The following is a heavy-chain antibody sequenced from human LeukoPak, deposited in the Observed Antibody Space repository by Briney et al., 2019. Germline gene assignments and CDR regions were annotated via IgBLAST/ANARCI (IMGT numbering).Heavy chain of an antibody. CDR2: IYHSGST. V-gene: IGHV4-30-2*01. CDR1: GGSISSGGYY. CDR3: ARVSLGEGQWPYKDY. J-gene: IGHJ4*02. Sequence: PSQTLSLTCTVSGGSISSGGYYWSWIRQPPGKGLEWIGYIYHSGSTYYNPSLKSRVTISVDRSENQFSLKLSSVTAADTAVYYCARVSLGEGQWPYKDYWGQGTLVTVSS. D-gene: IGHD6-19*01.